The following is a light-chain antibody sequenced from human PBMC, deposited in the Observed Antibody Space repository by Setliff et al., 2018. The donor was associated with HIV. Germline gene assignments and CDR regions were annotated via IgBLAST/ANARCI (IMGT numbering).Light chain of an antibody. Sequence: QSVLAQPRSVSGSPGQSVTISCTETSSDVGSYNSVSRYQHHPGKAPKILIYDVTKRPSGVPDRFSGSKSGNSASLTISGLQAEDEADYYCCSYADSYTSLYVFGTGTKV. CDR3: CSYADSYTSLYV. CDR1: SSDVGSYNS. J-gene: IGLJ1*01. CDR2: DVT. V-gene: IGLV2-11*01.